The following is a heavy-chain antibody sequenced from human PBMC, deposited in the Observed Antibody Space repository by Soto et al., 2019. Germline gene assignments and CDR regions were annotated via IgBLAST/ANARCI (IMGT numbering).Heavy chain of an antibody. V-gene: IGHV3-66*01. J-gene: IGHJ4*02. CDR2: IYSGGST. Sequence: EVQLVESGGGLVQPGGSLRLSCAASGFTVSSNYMSWVRQAPGKGLEWVSVIYSGGSTYYADSVKGRFTISRDNSKNTLYLQMNSLRAEDTAVYYCARSSTFGVVTTPGPFGYWGQGTLVTVSS. CDR1: GFTVSSNY. D-gene: IGHD3-3*01. CDR3: ARSSTFGVVTTPGPFGY.